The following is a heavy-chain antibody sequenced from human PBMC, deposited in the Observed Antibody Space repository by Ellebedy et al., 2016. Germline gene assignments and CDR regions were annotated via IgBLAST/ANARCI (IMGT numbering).Heavy chain of an antibody. CDR1: GFTFSTYA. D-gene: IGHD4-17*01. V-gene: IGHV3-30-3*01. CDR2: ISNDGTKK. CDR3: ARCRDYGDHEPLDY. J-gene: IGHJ4*02. Sequence: GESLKISCASSGFTFSTYAMEWVRQAPGKGLEWVAFISNDGTKKHFADSVKGRFTISRDNSKNTLYLQMNSLRTEDTAVYYCARCRDYGDHEPLDYWGQGTLVTVSS.